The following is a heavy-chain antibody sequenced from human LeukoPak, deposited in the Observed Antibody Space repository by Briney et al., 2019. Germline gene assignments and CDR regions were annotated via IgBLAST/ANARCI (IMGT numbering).Heavy chain of an antibody. CDR2: IYHSGST. J-gene: IGHJ4*02. CDR3: ARETPYGSRSYPFDY. D-gene: IGHD3-10*01. V-gene: IGHV4-34*01. CDR1: GGSFSNYY. Sequence: SETLSLTCAVYGGSFSNYYWGWIRQPPGKGLEWTGSIYHSGSTYDNPSLKSRVTISVDTSKNQFSLKLRSVTAADTAVYYCARETPYGSRSYPFDYWGQGILVTVSS.